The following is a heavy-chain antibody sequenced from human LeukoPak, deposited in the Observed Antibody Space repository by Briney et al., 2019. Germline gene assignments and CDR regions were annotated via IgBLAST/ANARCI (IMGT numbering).Heavy chain of an antibody. CDR3: ARVGKGIAISGSDY. CDR1: GFTFSSYS. V-gene: IGHV3-48*04. Sequence: ETGGSLRLSCAASGFTFSSYSMNWVRQAPGKGLEWISYISSGSNTIYYADSVKGRFTISRDNAKNSLYLQINSLKAEATAVYYCARVGKGIAISGSDYWGQGTLVTVSS. J-gene: IGHJ4*02. D-gene: IGHD6-13*01. CDR2: ISSGSNTI.